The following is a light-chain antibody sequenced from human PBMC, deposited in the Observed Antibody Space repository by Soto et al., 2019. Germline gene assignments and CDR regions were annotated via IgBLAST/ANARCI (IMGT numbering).Light chain of an antibody. CDR1: NSNIGNNK. J-gene: IGLJ1*01. CDR3: ATWDDSLHGYV. CDR2: TSN. Sequence: QSVLTRPPSASGTPGQRVTISCSGSNSNIGNNKVNWYQQLPGTAPKLLIYTSNKRPSGVPDRFSGSKSGTSASLAISGLQSEDEADYYCATWDDSLHGYVFGTGTKVTVL. V-gene: IGLV1-44*01.